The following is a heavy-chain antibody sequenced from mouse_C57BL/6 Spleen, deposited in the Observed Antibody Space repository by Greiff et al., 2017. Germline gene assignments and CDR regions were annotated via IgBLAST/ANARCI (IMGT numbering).Heavy chain of an antibody. CDR3: ARGGGFGC. CDR1: GYTFTSYW. CDR2: ILPGSGST. J-gene: IGHJ2*01. Sequence: QVQLQQSGAELMKPGASVKLSCKATGYTFTSYWIEWVKQRPGHGLEWIGEILPGSGSTNYNEKFKGKATFTADTSSNTAYMQLSSLTTGDTAIYYCARGGGFGCRGKSATLTVST. V-gene: IGHV1-9*01.